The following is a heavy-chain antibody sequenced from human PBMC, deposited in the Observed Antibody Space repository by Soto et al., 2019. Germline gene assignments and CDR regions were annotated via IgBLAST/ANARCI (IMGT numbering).Heavy chain of an antibody. D-gene: IGHD3-10*01. CDR2: IYYSGST. Sequence: SETLSLTCTVSGGSTSSYYWSWIRQPPGKGLEWIGYIYYSGSTNYNPSLKSRVTISVDTSKNQFSLKLSSVTAADTAVYYCARGRFGAGRYYYGMDVWGQGTTVTVSS. V-gene: IGHV4-59*01. J-gene: IGHJ6*02. CDR1: GGSTSSYY. CDR3: ARGRFGAGRYYYGMDV.